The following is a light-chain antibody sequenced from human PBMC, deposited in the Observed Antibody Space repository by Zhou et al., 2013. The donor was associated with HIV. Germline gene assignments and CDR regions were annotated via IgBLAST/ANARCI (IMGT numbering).Light chain of an antibody. CDR1: QTIVSW. CDR3: QQYSSYPLT. Sequence: DIQMTQSPSTLSASVGDRVTITCRASQTIVSWLAWYQQKPGKAPKLLIYRASALESGVPSRFSGSESGTEFTLTISSLQPDDFAVYYCQQYSSYPLTFGGGTKVEIK. V-gene: IGKV1-5*03. CDR2: RAS. J-gene: IGKJ4*01.